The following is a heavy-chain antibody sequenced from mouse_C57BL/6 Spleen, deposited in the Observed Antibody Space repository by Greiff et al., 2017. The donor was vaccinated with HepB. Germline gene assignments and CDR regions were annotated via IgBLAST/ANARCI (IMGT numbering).Heavy chain of an antibody. Sequence: EVMLVESEGGLVQPGSSMKLSCTASGFTFSDYYMAWVRQVPEKGLEWVANINYDGSSTYYLDSLKSRFIISRDNAKNILYLQMSSLKSEDTATYYCARDCYGNYFDYWGQGTTLTVSS. J-gene: IGHJ2*01. CDR2: INYDGSST. CDR3: ARDCYGNYFDY. V-gene: IGHV5-16*01. CDR1: GFTFSDYY. D-gene: IGHD2-1*01.